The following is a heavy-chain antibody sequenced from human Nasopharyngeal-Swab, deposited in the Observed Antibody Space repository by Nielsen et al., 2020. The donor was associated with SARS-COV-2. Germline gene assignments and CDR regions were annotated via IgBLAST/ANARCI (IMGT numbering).Heavy chain of an antibody. J-gene: IGHJ4*02. V-gene: IGHV4-39*07. CDR3: ARDRGRGYSYGSFHY. D-gene: IGHD5-18*01. Sequence: CQAAASGLEWIGSIYYSGSTYYNPSLKSRVTISVDTSKNQFSLKLSSVTAADTAVYYCARDRGRGYSYGSFHYWGQGTLVTVSS. CDR2: IYYSGST.